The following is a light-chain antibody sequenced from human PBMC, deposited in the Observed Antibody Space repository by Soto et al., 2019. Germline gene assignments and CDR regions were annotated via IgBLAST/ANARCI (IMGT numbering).Light chain of an antibody. CDR1: QSVSNS. J-gene: IGKJ5*01. Sequence: EIVLTQSPATLSLSPGERVTLSCRASQSVSNSLAWYQQKPGQPPRLLIYDVSNRATGIPARFSGSGSGTDFTLTIPSLEPEDFAVYFCHQRYNWPRVTFGQGTRREIK. CDR3: HQRYNWPRVT. CDR2: DVS. V-gene: IGKV3-11*01.